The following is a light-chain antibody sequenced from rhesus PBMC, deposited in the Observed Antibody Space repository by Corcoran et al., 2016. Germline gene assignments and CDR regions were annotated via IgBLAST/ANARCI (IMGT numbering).Light chain of an antibody. CDR3: QHNDRAADS. J-gene: IGKJ2*01. V-gene: IGKV1-74*01. CDR1: ENVDNY. CDR2: KTS. Sequence: DIQMTQSPSSLSASIGYRLSITCRASENVDNYLNLYHQSPGKTPTLLIYKTSTVQNGVPSRFSCSGSGTNYTFTSSSRVSEDIGTYFCQHNDRAADSFDQGTRGESK.